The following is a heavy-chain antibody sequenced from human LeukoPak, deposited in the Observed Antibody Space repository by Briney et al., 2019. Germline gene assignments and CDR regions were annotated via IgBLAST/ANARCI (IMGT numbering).Heavy chain of an antibody. CDR3: ARGKWNYARSFDY. CDR1: GGSISSYY. J-gene: IGHJ4*02. Sequence: PETLSLTCTVSGGSISSYYWSWIRQPPGKGLEWIGYIYYSGSTNYNPSLKSQVTISVDTSKNQFSLKLSSVMAADTAVYYCARGKWNYARSFDYWGQGTLVTVSS. CDR2: IYYSGST. V-gene: IGHV4-59*01. D-gene: IGHD1-7*01.